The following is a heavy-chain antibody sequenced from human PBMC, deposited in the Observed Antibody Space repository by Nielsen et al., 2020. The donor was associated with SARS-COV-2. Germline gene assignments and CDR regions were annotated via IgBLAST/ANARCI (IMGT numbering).Heavy chain of an antibody. V-gene: IGHV4-59*08. D-gene: IGHD6-6*01. Sequence: AETLSLTCTVSGGSISSYYWSWIRQPPGKGLEFVGYIYDSGSTNYNPSLRSRVTISRDTSTNQCSLRLSSVTAADTAVYYCANLKRGRSSWFDGVLDHWGQGILVTVSS. CDR2: IYDSGST. J-gene: IGHJ4*02. CDR3: ANLKRGRSSWFDGVLDH. CDR1: GGSISSYY.